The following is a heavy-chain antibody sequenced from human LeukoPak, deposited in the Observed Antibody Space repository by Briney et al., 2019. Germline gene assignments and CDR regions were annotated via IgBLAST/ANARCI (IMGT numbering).Heavy chain of an antibody. J-gene: IGHJ4*02. CDR2: FYHSGST. CDR3: ARGPTTPPHIVLMVYAYFDY. CDR1: GYSISSGYY. V-gene: IGHV4-38-2*02. D-gene: IGHD2-8*01. Sequence: PSETLSLTCTVSGYSISSGYYWGWIRQPPGKGLGGFGSFYHSGSTYYIPSLKRRVTISVDTSKNQFSLKLSSVTAADTAVYHCARGPTTPPHIVLMVYAYFDYWGQGTLVTVSS.